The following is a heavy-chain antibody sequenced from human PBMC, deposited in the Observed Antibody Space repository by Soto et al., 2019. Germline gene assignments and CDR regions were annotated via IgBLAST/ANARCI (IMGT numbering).Heavy chain of an antibody. V-gene: IGHV4-34*01. D-gene: IGHD6-13*01. CDR3: ARGGRYSSSWTPRAYYYGMDV. J-gene: IGHJ6*02. CDR2: INHSGST. CDR1: GGSFSGYY. Sequence: SETLSLTCAVYGGSFSGYYWSWIRQPPGKGLEWIGEINHSGSTNYNPSLKSRVTISVDTSKHQFSLKLSSVTAADTAVYYCARGGRYSSSWTPRAYYYGMDVWGQGTTVTVSS.